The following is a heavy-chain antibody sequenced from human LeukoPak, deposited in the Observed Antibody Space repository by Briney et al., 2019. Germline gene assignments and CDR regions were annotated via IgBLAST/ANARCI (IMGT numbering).Heavy chain of an antibody. J-gene: IGHJ6*04. Sequence: GGSLRLSCAASGFTFSSYGMHWVRQAPGKGLEWVAFIRYDGSNKYYADSVKGRFTISRDNSKNTLYLQMNSLRGEDTAVYYCARDGTPIYSNGWVYMDVWGKGTTVTISS. CDR2: IRYDGSNK. D-gene: IGHD6-19*01. CDR1: GFTFSSYG. CDR3: ARDGTPIYSNGWVYMDV. V-gene: IGHV3-30*02.